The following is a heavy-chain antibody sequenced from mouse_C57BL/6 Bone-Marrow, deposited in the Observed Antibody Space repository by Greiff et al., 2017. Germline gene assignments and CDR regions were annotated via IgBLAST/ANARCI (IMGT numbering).Heavy chain of an antibody. V-gene: IGHV5-9*01. CDR3: SKQVATVVATKYFDV. CDR1: GFTFSSYT. J-gene: IGHJ1*03. D-gene: IGHD1-1*01. CDR2: ISGGGGNT. Sequence: EVQRVESGGGLVKPGGSLKLSCAASGFTFSSYTMSWVRQTPEKRLQWVAAISGGGGNTSYPDSVKGRFTISRDNDKNILYLQMSSLRSEDTALYYCSKQVATVVATKYFDVWGTGTSVTVSS.